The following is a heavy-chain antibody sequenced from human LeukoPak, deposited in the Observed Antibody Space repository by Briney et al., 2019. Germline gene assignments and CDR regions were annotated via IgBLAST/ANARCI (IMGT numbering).Heavy chain of an antibody. CDR2: ISGSGGGT. CDR3: AKESGELDY. V-gene: IGHV3-23*01. J-gene: IGHJ4*02. Sequence: GLSLRLSCAASGFTFSSYAMSWVRQAPGKGLEWVSSISGSGGGTYYADSVKGRFTISGDNSKNTLYLQMNTLRAEDTAFYYCAKESGELDYWGQGTLVTVSS. D-gene: IGHD1-26*01. CDR1: GFTFSSYA.